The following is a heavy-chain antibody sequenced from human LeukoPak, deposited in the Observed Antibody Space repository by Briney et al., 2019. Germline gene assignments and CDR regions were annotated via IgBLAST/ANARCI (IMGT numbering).Heavy chain of an antibody. CDR1: GNSISSGDNY. Sequence: QTLSLTCTVSGNSISSGDNYWSWIRQPAGKGLEWIGRIYTSGSTNYNPSLKSRVTISVDTSKNQFSLKLSSVTAADTAVYYCARAFYPGYYSYMAVWGKGTTVTVSS. J-gene: IGHJ6*03. V-gene: IGHV4-61*02. D-gene: IGHD3-3*02. CDR3: ARAFYPGYYSYMAV. CDR2: IYTSGST.